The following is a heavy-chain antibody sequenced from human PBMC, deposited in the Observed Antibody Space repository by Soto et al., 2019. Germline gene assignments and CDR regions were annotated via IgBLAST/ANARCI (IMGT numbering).Heavy chain of an antibody. J-gene: IGHJ4*02. CDR1: GYTFTIYA. CDR2: INAGNGNT. CDR3: ARDLGSPLNDY. D-gene: IGHD6-13*01. Sequence: ASVNVSCKASGYTFTIYAMHWVRQAPGQRLEWIGWINAGNGNTKYSQKFQGRGTITRDTSASTAYMELSSLRSEDTAVYYCARDLGSPLNDYWGQEPLVTFSS. V-gene: IGHV1-3*01.